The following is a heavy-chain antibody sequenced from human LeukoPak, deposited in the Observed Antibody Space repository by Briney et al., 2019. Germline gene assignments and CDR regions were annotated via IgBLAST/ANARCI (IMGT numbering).Heavy chain of an antibody. CDR3: ARVSGSYMYYFDY. Sequence: SETLSLTCTVSHGSIISYYWSWIRQPPGKGLEWIGYIYYSGSTNYNPSLKSRVTISVDTSKNQFSLKLSSVTAADTAVYYCARVSGSYMYYFDYWGQGTLVTVSS. CDR1: HGSIISYY. V-gene: IGHV4-59*08. D-gene: IGHD1-26*01. J-gene: IGHJ4*02. CDR2: IYYSGST.